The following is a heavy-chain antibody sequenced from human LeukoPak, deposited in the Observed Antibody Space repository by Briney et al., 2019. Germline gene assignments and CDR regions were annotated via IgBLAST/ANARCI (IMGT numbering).Heavy chain of an antibody. J-gene: IGHJ4*02. Sequence: SETLSLTCTASGGSISSSSYYWGWIRQPPGKGLEWIGSIYYSGSTYYNPSLKSRVTISVDTSKNQFSLKLSSVTAADTAVYYCARAAAGTYYFDYWGQGTLVTVSS. CDR1: GGSISSSSYY. CDR3: ARAAAGTYYFDY. V-gene: IGHV4-39*07. CDR2: IYYSGST. D-gene: IGHD6-13*01.